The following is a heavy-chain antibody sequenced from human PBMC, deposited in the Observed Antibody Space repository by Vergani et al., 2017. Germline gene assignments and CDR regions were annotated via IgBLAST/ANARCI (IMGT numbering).Heavy chain of an antibody. CDR1: GGSISSYY. CDR2: IYYSGST. Sequence: QLQLQESGPGLVKPSETLSLTCTVSGGSISSYYWSWIRQPPGKGLEWIGYIYYSGSTNYNPSLKSRVTISVDTSKNQFSLKLSSVTAADTAVYHCARVRIAAAVVFDYWGQGTLVTVSS. V-gene: IGHV4-59*01. CDR3: ARVRIAAAVVFDY. D-gene: IGHD6-13*01. J-gene: IGHJ4*02.